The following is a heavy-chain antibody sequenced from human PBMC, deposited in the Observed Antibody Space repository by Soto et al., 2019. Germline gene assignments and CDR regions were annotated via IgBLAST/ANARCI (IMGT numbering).Heavy chain of an antibody. D-gene: IGHD6-13*01. Sequence: QVQLQESGPGLVKPSETLSLTCTVSGGSISSYYWSWIRQPPGKGLGWIGYIYYSGSTNYNPSLKSRVTISVDTSKNQFSLKLSSVTAADTAVYYCARAYSSSWEIDYWGQGTLVTVSS. J-gene: IGHJ4*02. V-gene: IGHV4-59*08. CDR1: GGSISSYY. CDR3: ARAYSSSWEIDY. CDR2: IYYSGST.